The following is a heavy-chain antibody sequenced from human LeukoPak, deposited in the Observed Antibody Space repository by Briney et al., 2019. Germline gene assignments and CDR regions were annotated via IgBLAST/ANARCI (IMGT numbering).Heavy chain of an antibody. CDR3: ARDVTYYDILTGPSWFDP. J-gene: IGHJ5*02. V-gene: IGHV4-39*02. CDR1: GGSFSGYY. CDR2: IHYSETT. D-gene: IGHD3-9*01. Sequence: SETLSLTCAVYGGSFSGYYWGWIRQPPGKGLEWIASIHYSETTYYNPSLKSRVTISVDTSKNHFSLKLSSVTAADTAVYYCARDVTYYDILTGPSWFDPWGQGTLVTVSS.